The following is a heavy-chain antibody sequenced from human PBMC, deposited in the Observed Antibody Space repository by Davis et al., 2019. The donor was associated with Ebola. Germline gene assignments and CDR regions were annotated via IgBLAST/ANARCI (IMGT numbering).Heavy chain of an antibody. V-gene: IGHV3-48*02. D-gene: IGHD3-3*01. CDR3: ACTIFGVVSSFDH. Sequence: PGGSLRLSCAAFEFTVSSNYMSWVRQAPGKGLEWVSYISSSSSTTYYADSVKGRFTISRDNARNSLYLQMNSLRDEDTAVYYCACTIFGVVSSFDHWGQGTLVTVSS. CDR2: ISSSSSTT. CDR1: EFTVSSNY. J-gene: IGHJ4*02.